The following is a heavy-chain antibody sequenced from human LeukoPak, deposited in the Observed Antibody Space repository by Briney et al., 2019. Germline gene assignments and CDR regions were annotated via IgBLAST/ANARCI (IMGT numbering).Heavy chain of an antibody. D-gene: IGHD3-16*01. Sequence: GGSLRLSCAASGFTFSSYGMHWVRQAPGKGLDWVANIKEDESAKFYADSVRGRFTISRDNAKNSVYLEMNNLRVEDTAVYYCARAVDVADYWGRGTLVTVSS. CDR3: ARAVDVADY. CDR1: GFTFSSYG. V-gene: IGHV3-7*01. J-gene: IGHJ4*02. CDR2: IKEDESAK.